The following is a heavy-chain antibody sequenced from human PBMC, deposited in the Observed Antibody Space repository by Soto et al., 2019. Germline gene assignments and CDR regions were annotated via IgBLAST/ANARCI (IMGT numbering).Heavy chain of an antibody. CDR3: ARDRAGALYFDY. V-gene: IGHV4-31*03. D-gene: IGHD6-13*01. CDR2: IYYSGST. Sequence: QVQLQESGPGLVKPSQTLSLTCTVSGGSISSGGSYWNWIRQHPGKGLEWIGYIYYSGSTYYSPSLKSRFTISVDTSKNQFSLKLSSVTAADTAVYYCARDRAGALYFDYWGQGTLVTVSS. CDR1: GGSISSGGSY. J-gene: IGHJ4*02.